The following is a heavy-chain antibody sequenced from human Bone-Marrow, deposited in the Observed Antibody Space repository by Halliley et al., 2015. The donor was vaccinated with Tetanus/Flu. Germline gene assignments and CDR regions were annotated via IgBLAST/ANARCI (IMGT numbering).Heavy chain of an antibody. J-gene: IGHJ4*02. CDR2: ISWNSGSL. CDR1: GFTFDDYA. CDR3: AKNKGYDFWSGSDY. Sequence: SLRLSCAASGFTFDDYAMHWVRQAPGKGLEWVSGISWNSGSLDYADSVKGRFSISRDNAKNSLYLQMNSLRTEDTAFDYCAKNKGYDFWSGSDYWGQGTLVTVSS. V-gene: IGHV3-9*01. D-gene: IGHD3-3*01.